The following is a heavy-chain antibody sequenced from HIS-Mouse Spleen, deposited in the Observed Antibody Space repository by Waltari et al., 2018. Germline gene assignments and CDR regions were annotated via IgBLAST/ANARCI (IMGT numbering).Heavy chain of an antibody. D-gene: IGHD3-10*01. Sequence: QVQLVQSGAEVKKPGASVKVSCKASGYTFTGYYMHWVRQAPGQGLEWMGWINPNSGGTNYAKKCDGRVTRTRDTSTSTAYMEQSRLGSDDTAVYYCARDFRGRGQGDYWGQGTLVTVSS. J-gene: IGHJ4*02. CDR2: INPNSGGT. CDR3: ARDFRGRGQGDY. V-gene: IGHV1-2*02. CDR1: GYTFTGYY.